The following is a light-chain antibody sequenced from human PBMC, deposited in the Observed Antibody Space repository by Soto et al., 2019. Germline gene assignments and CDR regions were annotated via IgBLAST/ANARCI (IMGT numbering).Light chain of an antibody. CDR2: GAS. J-gene: IGKJ1*01. V-gene: IGKV3-20*01. CDR1: QSVSNNY. CDR3: QQYGSSGT. Sequence: EIVLTQSACTLSLSPGERATLSWGASQSVSNNYLAWYQQKPGQAPRLPIYGASNRATGIPDRFSGSGSGTDFTLTISRLQPEDFAVYYCQQYGSSGTFGQGTKVDIK.